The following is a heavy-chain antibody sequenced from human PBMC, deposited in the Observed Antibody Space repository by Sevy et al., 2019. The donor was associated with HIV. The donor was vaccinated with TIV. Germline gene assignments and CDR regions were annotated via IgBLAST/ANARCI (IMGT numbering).Heavy chain of an antibody. CDR2: IYTSGST. CDR3: AGDSQGGAHYDFWSGYPLGMDV. Sequence: SETLSLTCTVSGGSISSYYWSWIRQPAGKGLEWIGRIYTSGSTNYNPSLKSRVTMSVDTSKNQFSLKLSSVTAADTAVYYCAGDSQGGAHYDFWSGYPLGMDVWGQGTTVTVSS. D-gene: IGHD3-3*01. J-gene: IGHJ6*02. V-gene: IGHV4-4*07. CDR1: GGSISSYY.